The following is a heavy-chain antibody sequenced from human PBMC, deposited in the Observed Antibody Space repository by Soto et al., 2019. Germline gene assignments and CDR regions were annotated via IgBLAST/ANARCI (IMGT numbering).Heavy chain of an antibody. D-gene: IGHD2-15*01. J-gene: IGHJ6*02. Sequence: SETLSLTCTVSGGSISSYYWSWIRQPPGKGLEWIGYIYNSGSINYNPSLKSRVTISVDTSKNHFSLKVSSVTAADTAVYYCARQMFIGGMDVWGQGTMVTVSS. V-gene: IGHV4-59*08. CDR3: ARQMFIGGMDV. CDR2: IYNSGSI. CDR1: GGSISSYY.